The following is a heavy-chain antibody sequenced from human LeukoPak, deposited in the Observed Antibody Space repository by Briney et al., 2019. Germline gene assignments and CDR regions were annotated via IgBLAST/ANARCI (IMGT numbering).Heavy chain of an antibody. J-gene: IGHJ6*02. CDR2: IIPILDIA. V-gene: IGHV1-69*04. CDR3: ARDRGVIAPPPYGLDV. CDR1: GYTFTSYG. D-gene: IGHD3-10*01. Sequence: GASVKVSCKASGYTFTSYGITWVRQAPGQGLEWMGRIIPILDIANYAQTFQGRVTITADKSTSTAYIELSSLSSEDTAVYYCARDRGVIAPPPYGLDVWGQGTTVTVSS.